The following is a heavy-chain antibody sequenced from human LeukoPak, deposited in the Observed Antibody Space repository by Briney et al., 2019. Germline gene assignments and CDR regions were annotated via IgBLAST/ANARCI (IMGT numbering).Heavy chain of an antibody. CDR1: GNTFTSYG. CDR2: ISAYNGNT. V-gene: IGHV1-18*01. D-gene: IGHD6-6*01. CDR3: ARDLKYSSSSGLDY. Sequence: ASVKVSCKASGNTFTSYGISWVRQAPGQGLEWMGWISAYNGNTNYAQKLQGRVTMTTDTSTSTAYMELRSLRSDDTAVYYCARDLKYSSSSGLDYWGQGTLVTVSS. J-gene: IGHJ4*02.